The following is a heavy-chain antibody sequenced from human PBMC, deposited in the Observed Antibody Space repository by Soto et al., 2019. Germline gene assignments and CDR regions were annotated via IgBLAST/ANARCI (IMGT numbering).Heavy chain of an antibody. V-gene: IGHV3-23*01. CDR1: GFTFSSYA. Sequence: GGSLRLSCAASGFTFSSYAMSWVRQAPGKGLEWVSAISGSGGSTYYADSVKGRFTISRDNSKNTLYLQMNSLRAEDTAVYYCASDPPLPRFLEGLSPQINDSYMAVGGKGTRVTV. CDR2: ISGSGGST. CDR3: ASDPPLPRFLEGLSPQINDSYMAV. D-gene: IGHD3-3*01. J-gene: IGHJ6*03.